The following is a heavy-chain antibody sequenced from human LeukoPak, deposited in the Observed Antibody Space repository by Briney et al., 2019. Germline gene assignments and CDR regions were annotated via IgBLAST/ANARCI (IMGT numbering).Heavy chain of an antibody. Sequence: GGSLRLSCAASGFTFSSYAMHWVRQAPGKGLEYVSAISSNGGSTYYANPVKGRFTIPRYNYKNTLCLQMGSLRAEEMAVYYCARGDPYYDFWSGYYQAAFDYWGQGTLVTVSS. V-gene: IGHV3-64*01. J-gene: IGHJ4*02. D-gene: IGHD3-3*01. CDR2: ISSNGGST. CDR1: GFTFSSYA. CDR3: ARGDPYYDFWSGYYQAAFDY.